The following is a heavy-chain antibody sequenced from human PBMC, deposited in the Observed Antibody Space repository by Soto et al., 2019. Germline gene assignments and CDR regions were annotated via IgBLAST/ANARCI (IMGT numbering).Heavy chain of an antibody. CDR3: ARPRGEESGSGRYYYYYYYLDV. V-gene: IGHV3-66*04. D-gene: IGHD3-10*01. J-gene: IGHJ6*03. CDR2: IYSGGST. CDR1: GFTVSSNY. Sequence: PPGGSLRLSCAASGFTVSSNYMSWVRQAPGKGLEWVSVIYSGGSTYYADSVKGRFTISRDNSKNTLYLQMNSLRAEDTAVYYCARPRGEESGSGRYYYYYYYLDVWGKGTTVTVSS.